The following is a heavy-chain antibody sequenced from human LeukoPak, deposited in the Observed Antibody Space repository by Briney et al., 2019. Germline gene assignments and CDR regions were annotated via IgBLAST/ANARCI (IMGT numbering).Heavy chain of an antibody. CDR2: INPDRGDS. CDR1: GYSFTAYY. Sequence: ASVKVSCKTSGYSFTAYYIVWERQAPGQGLEWMGWINPDRGDSNFEQKFQGRISMTRDTPISTAYLELSSLTSDDTALYYCARPYSRSSIDGFDIWGQGTMVTVSS. V-gene: IGHV1-2*02. J-gene: IGHJ3*02. D-gene: IGHD6-6*01. CDR3: ARPYSRSSIDGFDI.